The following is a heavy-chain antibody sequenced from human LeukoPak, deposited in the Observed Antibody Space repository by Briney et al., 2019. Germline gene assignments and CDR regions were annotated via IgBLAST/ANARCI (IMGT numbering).Heavy chain of an antibody. CDR1: GYTFTSYY. CDR3: ARDRRGYPPYYYYYYMDV. D-gene: IGHD6-13*01. CDR2: INPSGGST. V-gene: IGHV1-46*01. J-gene: IGHJ6*03. Sequence: ASVTVSCKASGYTFTSYYMHWVRQAPGQGLEWMGIINPSGGSTSYAQKFQGRVTMTRDMSTSTVYMELSSLRSEDTAVYYCARDRRGYPPYYYYYYMDVWGKGTTVTVSS.